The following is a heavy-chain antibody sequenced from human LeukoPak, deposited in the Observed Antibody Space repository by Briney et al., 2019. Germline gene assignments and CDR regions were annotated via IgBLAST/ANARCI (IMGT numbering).Heavy chain of an antibody. D-gene: IGHD6-19*01. CDR2: IYYSGST. CDR1: GGSISSYY. Sequence: PSETLSLTCTVSGGSISSYYWSWIRQPPGKGLEWIGYIYYSGSTNYNPSLKSRVAISVDTYKNQFSLKLSSVTAADTAVYYCATAVKGWFDPWGQGTLVTVSS. CDR3: ATAVKGWFDP. J-gene: IGHJ5*02. V-gene: IGHV4-59*01.